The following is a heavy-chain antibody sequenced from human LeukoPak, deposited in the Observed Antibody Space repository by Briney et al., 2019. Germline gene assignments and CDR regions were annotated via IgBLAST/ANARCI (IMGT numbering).Heavy chain of an antibody. Sequence: PGGSLRLSCAASGFTVSSNYMSWVRQAPGKGLEWVSVIYSGGSTYYADSVKGRFTISRDNSKNTLYLQMNSLRAEDTAVYYCARASDYYDSSGYYHDAFDIWGQGTMVTVSS. V-gene: IGHV3-66*01. CDR1: GFTVSSNY. CDR2: IYSGGST. J-gene: IGHJ3*02. CDR3: ARASDYYDSSGYYHDAFDI. D-gene: IGHD3-22*01.